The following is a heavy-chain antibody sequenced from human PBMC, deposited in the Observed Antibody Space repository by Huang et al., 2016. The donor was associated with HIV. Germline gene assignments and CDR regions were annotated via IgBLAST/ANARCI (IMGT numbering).Heavy chain of an antibody. CDR1: GFTFSSYG. D-gene: IGHD3-10*01. CDR2: IRYDGTYK. V-gene: IGHV3-30*02. Sequence: QVQLVESGGGVVQPGGSLRLSCAASGFTFSSYGIHWVRQAPGKGLEWVAFIRYDGTYKYYADSVKGRFTISRDNSKNTLYLQMNSLRVEDTAEYYCAKTNYGSGHDAFDIWGQGTMVTVSS. J-gene: IGHJ3*02. CDR3: AKTNYGSGHDAFDI.